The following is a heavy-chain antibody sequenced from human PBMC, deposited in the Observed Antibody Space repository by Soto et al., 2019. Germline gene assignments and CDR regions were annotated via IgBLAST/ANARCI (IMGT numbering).Heavy chain of an antibody. V-gene: IGHV3-30*18. Sequence: QVQLVESGGGVVQPGRSLRLSCAASGFTFSSYGMHWVRQAPGKGLEWVAVISYDGSNKYYADSVKGRFNISRDSSKNTLYLKMNSLGAEDTAVYYCAKDDYGMDVWGQGPTVTVSS. CDR1: GFTFSSYG. CDR2: ISYDGSNK. CDR3: AKDDYGMDV. J-gene: IGHJ6*02.